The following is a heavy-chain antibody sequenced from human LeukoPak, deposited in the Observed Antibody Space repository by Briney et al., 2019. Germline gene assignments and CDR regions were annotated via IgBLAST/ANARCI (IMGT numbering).Heavy chain of an antibody. Sequence: GGSLRLSCAASGFTFSSYGMHWVRQAPGKGLEWVSVIYSGGSTYYADSVKGRFTISRDNSKNTLYLQMKSLRAEDTAVYYCARERNLEIAVAGTIFYYWGQGTLVTVSS. CDR2: IYSGGST. CDR3: ARERNLEIAVAGTIFYY. CDR1: GFTFSSYG. D-gene: IGHD6-19*01. V-gene: IGHV3-66*01. J-gene: IGHJ4*02.